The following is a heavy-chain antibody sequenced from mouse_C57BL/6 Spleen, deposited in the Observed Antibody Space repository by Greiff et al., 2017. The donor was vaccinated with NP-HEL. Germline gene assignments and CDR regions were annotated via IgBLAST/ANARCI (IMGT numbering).Heavy chain of an antibody. D-gene: IGHD6-1*01. CDR3: ARSSTRGFDY. J-gene: IGHJ2*01. V-gene: IGHV7-3*01. CDR1: GFTFTDYY. Sequence: EVKVVESGGGLVQPGGSLSLSCAASGFTFTDYYMSWVRQPPGKALEWLGFIRNKANGYTTEYSASVKGRFTISRDNSQSILYLQMNALRAEDSATYYCARSSTRGFDYWGQGTTLTVSS. CDR2: IRNKANGYTT.